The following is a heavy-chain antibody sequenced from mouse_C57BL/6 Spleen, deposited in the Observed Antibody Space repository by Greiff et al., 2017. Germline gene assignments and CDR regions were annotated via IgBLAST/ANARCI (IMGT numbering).Heavy chain of an antibody. CDR3: AREQTFITTVVATRSPWFAY. V-gene: IGHV1-69*01. D-gene: IGHD1-1*01. CDR2: IDPSDSYT. Sequence: QVQLQQPGAELVMPGASVKLSCKASGYTFTSYWMHWVKQRPGQGLEWIGDIDPSDSYTNYNQKFKGKSTLTVDKSSSTAYMQLSSLPSEDSAVXYGAREQTFITTVVATRSPWFAYWGQGTLVTVSA. J-gene: IGHJ3*01. CDR1: GYTFTSYW.